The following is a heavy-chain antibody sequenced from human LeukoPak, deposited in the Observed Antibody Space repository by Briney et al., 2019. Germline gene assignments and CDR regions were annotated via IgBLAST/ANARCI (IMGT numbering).Heavy chain of an antibody. CDR2: ISWNSGSI. J-gene: IGHJ4*02. D-gene: IGHD1-26*01. CDR3: AKAPNAEIVGDTFDY. Sequence: GRSLRLSCAASGFTFDDYAMHWVRQAPGKGLEWVSGISWNSGSIGYADSVKGRFTISRDNAKNSLYLQMNSLRAEDMALYYCAKAPNAEIVGDTFDYWGQGTLVTVSS. V-gene: IGHV3-9*03. CDR1: GFTFDDYA.